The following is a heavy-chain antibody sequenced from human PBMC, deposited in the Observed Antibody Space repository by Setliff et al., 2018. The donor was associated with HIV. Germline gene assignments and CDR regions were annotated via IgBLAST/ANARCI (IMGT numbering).Heavy chain of an antibody. J-gene: IGHJ3*02. V-gene: IGHV1-69*05. CDR3: ARGQSQGYAYSGSYGAFDI. D-gene: IGHD1-26*01. Sequence: GASVKVSCKASGYTFTGYYMHWVRQAPGQGLEWMGGIIPMFGTRNYAQKFQGRVTITTDESTSTAYMELSSLRSEDTALYYCARGQSQGYAYSGSYGAFDIWGQGTMVTVSS. CDR2: IIPMFGTR. CDR1: GYTFTGYY.